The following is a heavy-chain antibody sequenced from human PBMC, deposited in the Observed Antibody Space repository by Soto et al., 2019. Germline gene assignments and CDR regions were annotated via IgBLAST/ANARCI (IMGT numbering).Heavy chain of an antibody. J-gene: IGHJ4*02. D-gene: IGHD5-18*01. CDR2: LSGSGDNT. CDR3: AKDISPGQGYRIFDY. CDR1: GCPFRSYS. V-gene: IGHV3-23*01. Sequence: PGGSLGLSGAASGCPFRSYSMSLIRPAAGKGLEWVSLLSGSGDNTYYADSVKGRFTISRDNSKSTLYLQMNSLRAEDTAIYYCAKDISPGQGYRIFDYWGQGTQVNVSS.